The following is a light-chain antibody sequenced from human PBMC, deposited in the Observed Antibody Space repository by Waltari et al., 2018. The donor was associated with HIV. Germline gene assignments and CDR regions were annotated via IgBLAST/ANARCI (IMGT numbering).Light chain of an antibody. CDR3: QQSYSTPPLT. CDR2: TTS. Sequence: DIQLPQSPSSLSASVGDRVNITCRASQSLSSFLNWYQQKPGKAPKLLIYTTSSLQSGVPSRFSGSGSGTAFTLTISSLQPDDFATYYCQQSYSTPPLTFGGGTKVEI. CDR1: QSLSSF. J-gene: IGKJ4*01. V-gene: IGKV1-39*01.